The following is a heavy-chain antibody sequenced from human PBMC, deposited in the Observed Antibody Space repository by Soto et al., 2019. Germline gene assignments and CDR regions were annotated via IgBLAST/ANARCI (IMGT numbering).Heavy chain of an antibody. V-gene: IGHV1-69*10. CDR2: IIPVLGPA. Sequence: SVKVSCKASGVTFSIYAISWVRQAPGQGLEWMGGIIPVLGPAFYAQKFQGRVTITADKSTSTAYLELTSLRSEDSAVYYCVRAAKRYFDYWGQGTLVTVSS. D-gene: IGHD6-25*01. CDR1: GVTFSIYA. CDR3: VRAAKRYFDY. J-gene: IGHJ4*02.